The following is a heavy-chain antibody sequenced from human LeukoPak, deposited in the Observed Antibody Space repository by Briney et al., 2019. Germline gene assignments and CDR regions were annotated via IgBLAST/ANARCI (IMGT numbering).Heavy chain of an antibody. CDR3: ARGGKRITIFGVVTSSFDY. CDR2: ISAYNGNT. D-gene: IGHD3-3*01. J-gene: IGHJ4*02. V-gene: IGHV1-18*01. CDR1: GYTFTSYG. Sequence: GASVKVSCKASGYTFTSYGISWVRQAPGQGLEWMGWISAYNGNTNYAQKLQGRVTMTTDTSTSTAYMELRSLRSDDTAVYYCARGGKRITIFGVVTSSFDYWGQGTLVTVSS.